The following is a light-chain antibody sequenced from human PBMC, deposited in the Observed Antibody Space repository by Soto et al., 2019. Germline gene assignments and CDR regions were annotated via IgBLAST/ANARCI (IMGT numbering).Light chain of an antibody. V-gene: IGKV3-15*01. CDR1: QSVGSN. Sequence: EIVMTQSPATLSVSPGESATLSCRASQSVGSNLAWYQQKPGQAPRPLMYGASTRATGVPARFSGSGSGAEFTLTISSLQSEDFAVYYCQQYNNRPPWTFGQGTKVEIE. J-gene: IGKJ1*01. CDR2: GAS. CDR3: QQYNNRPPWT.